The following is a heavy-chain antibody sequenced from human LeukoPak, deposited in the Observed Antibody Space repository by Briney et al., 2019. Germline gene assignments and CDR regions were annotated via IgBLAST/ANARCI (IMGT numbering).Heavy chain of an antibody. D-gene: IGHD5-12*01. CDR1: GGSISSYY. Sequence: SETLSLTCTVSGGSISSYYWSWIRQPPGKGLEWIGYIYYSGSTNYNPSLKGRVTISVYTSKNQFSLKLSSVTAADTAVYYCARHVDIVATIYFDYWGQGTLVTVSS. J-gene: IGHJ4*02. V-gene: IGHV4-59*08. CDR2: IYYSGST. CDR3: ARHVDIVATIYFDY.